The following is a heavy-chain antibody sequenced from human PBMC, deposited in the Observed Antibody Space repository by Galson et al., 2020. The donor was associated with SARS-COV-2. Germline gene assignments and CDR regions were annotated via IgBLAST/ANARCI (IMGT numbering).Heavy chain of an antibody. D-gene: IGHD3-10*01. J-gene: IGHJ4*02. CDR2: FYHGGST. Sequence: SETLSLTCTVSSYSISSGYYWGWIRQPPGKGLEWIGSFYHGGSTYYNPSLKSRVTISIDTSKNQFSLNLSSATAADTAVYYCARDGYASGSFDYWGQGTLVTVSS. CDR1: SYSISSGYY. CDR3: ARDGYASGSFDY. V-gene: IGHV4-38-2*02.